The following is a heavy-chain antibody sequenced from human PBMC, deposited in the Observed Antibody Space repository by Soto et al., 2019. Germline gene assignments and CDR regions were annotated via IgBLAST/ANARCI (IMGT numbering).Heavy chain of an antibody. CDR3: ATQGAGGTYVYTFDP. J-gene: IGHJ5*02. CDR2: IYYSGST. CDR1: GGSITSSSYY. Sequence: QLHLRESGPGLVKPSETLSLTCTVSGGSITSSSYYWGWIRQPPGKGLEWIGSIYYSGSTYYNPSLKCRLTISVATSKNQFSLKLSSVTAADTAVYSCATQGAGGTYVYTFDPWGQGTLVTVSS. D-gene: IGHD1-26*01. V-gene: IGHV4-39*01.